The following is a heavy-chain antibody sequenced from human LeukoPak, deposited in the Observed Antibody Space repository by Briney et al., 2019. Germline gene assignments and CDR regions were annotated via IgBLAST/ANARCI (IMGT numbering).Heavy chain of an antibody. Sequence: PGGSLRLFYAGCGFTFSIYPRSWVRQAPGKGLEWVSAISGSGGSTYYADSVKGRCTISRDNSKNTLYLQMNSLRAEDTAVYYCAKDVLDAIDIWDQRTMVTVSS. J-gene: IGHJ3*02. CDR3: AKDVLDAIDI. V-gene: IGHV3-23*01. CDR1: GFTFSIYP. CDR2: ISGSGGST.